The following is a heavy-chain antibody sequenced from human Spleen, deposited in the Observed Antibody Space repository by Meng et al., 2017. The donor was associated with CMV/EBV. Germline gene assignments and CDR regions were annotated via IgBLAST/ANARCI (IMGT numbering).Heavy chain of an antibody. CDR1: GFTLSDHY. J-gene: IGHJ6*02. CDR2: ISNSGNII. Sequence: GESLKISCVASGFTLSDHYMSWIRQAPGKGLEWVAYISNSGNIIYYGDSVKGRFTISRDNAKNSLYLQMNSLRAEDTAVYYCARDPGDTIDYYYGMDVWGQGTTVTVSS. D-gene: IGHD5-18*01. V-gene: IGHV3-11*04. CDR3: ARDPGDTIDYYYGMDV.